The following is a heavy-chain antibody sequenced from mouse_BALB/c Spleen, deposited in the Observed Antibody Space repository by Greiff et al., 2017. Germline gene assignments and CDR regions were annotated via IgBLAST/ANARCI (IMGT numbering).Heavy chain of an antibody. J-gene: IGHJ3*01. CDR3: ARDEGDYGWFAY. CDR1: GFTFTDYY. V-gene: IGHV7-3*02. Sequence: EVQGVESGGGLVQPGGSLRLSCATSGFTFTDYYMSWVSQPPGKALEWLGFIRNKANGYTTEYSASVKGRFTISRDNSQSILYLQMNTLRAEDSATNYGARDEGDYGWFAYWGQGTLVTVSA. CDR2: IRNKANGYTT. D-gene: IGHD2-4*01.